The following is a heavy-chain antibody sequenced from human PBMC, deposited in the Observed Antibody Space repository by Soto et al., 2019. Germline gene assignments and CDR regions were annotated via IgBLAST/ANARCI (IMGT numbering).Heavy chain of an antibody. D-gene: IGHD3-22*01. J-gene: IGHJ4*02. CDR3: ARDRAGYYSHFVY. Sequence: QVYLVQSGAEVKKPGSSVKVSCKALRGTFTNYAFSWVRQAPGQGLEWMGGIMPFFGSGNYAQKFQGRIKITADESTSSVYLEVTSLRSEDTAVYYCARDRAGYYSHFVYWGQGTLVTVSS. CDR2: IMPFFGSG. V-gene: IGHV1-69*01. CDR1: RGTFTNYA.